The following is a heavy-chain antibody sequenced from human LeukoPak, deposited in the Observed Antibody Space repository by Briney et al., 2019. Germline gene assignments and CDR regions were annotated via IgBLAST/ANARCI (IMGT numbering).Heavy chain of an antibody. V-gene: IGHV4-59*08. J-gene: IGHJ6*02. CDR1: GGSISSYY. D-gene: IGHD6-19*01. CDR3: ASGLGSGWYRNGMDV. CDR2: IYYSGST. Sequence: SETLSLTCTVSGGSISSYYWSWIRQPPGKGLEWIGYIYYSGSTNYNPSLKSRVTISVDTSKNQFSLKLSSVTAADTAVYYCASGLGSGWYRNGMDVWGQGTTVTVSS.